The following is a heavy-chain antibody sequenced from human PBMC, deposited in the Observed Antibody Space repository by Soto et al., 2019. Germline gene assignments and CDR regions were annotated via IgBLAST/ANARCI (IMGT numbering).Heavy chain of an antibody. CDR2: IYYSGST. CDR3: ARVVPVVTEYYYYYMDV. V-gene: IGHV4-31*03. CDR1: GGSISSGGYY. D-gene: IGHD2-8*02. J-gene: IGHJ6*03. Sequence: SETLSLTCTVSGGSISSGGYYWSWIRQHPGKGLEWIGYIYYSGSTYYNPSLKSRVTISVDTSKNQFSLKLSSVTAADTAVYYCARVVPVVTEYYYYYMDVWGKGTTVTVSS.